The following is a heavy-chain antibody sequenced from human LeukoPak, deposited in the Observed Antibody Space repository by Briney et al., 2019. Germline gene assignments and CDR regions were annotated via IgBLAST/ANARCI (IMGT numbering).Heavy chain of an antibody. J-gene: IGHJ4*02. CDR2: IYYSGST. CDR1: RGSIRNYY. D-gene: IGHD4-17*01. V-gene: IGHV4-59*01. Sequence: SETLSLTCTVSRGSIRNYYWSWIRQSPGKGLEWIGYIYYSGSTNYNSSLKSRVSISVDTSKNQFSLKLTSVTPADTAVYYCARETVIASSYDYWGQGILVTVSS. CDR3: ARETVIASSYDY.